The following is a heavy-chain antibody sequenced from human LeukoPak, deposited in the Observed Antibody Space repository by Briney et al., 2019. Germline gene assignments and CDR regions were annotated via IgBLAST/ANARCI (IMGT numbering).Heavy chain of an antibody. V-gene: IGHV4-59*01. CDR3: ARLVRFSSDFFVY. Sequence: PSETLSLTCTVSGGSISSYYWSWIRQPPGKGLEWIGYIYYSGSTTYNPSLKSRVPLSVDTSKNQFSLKLTSLTASDTAAYSWARLVRFSSDFFVYGAQGTLVTVS. CDR1: GGSISSYY. D-gene: IGHD6-6*01. CDR2: IYYSGST. J-gene: IGHJ4*02.